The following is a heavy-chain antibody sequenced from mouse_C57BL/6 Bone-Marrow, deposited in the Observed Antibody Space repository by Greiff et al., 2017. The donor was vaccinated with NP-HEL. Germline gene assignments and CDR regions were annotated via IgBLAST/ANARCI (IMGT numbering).Heavy chain of an antibody. Sequence: QVQLQQPGAELVKPGASVKLSCKASVYTFTSYWMHWVKQRPGQGLEWIGMIHPNSGSTNYNEKFKSKATLTVDKSSSTAYMQCSSLTSEDSAVYYCAGSYDYYYFDYWGQGTTLTVSS. CDR1: VYTFTSYW. D-gene: IGHD2-4*01. J-gene: IGHJ2*01. CDR3: AGSYDYYYFDY. CDR2: IHPNSGST. V-gene: IGHV1-64*01.